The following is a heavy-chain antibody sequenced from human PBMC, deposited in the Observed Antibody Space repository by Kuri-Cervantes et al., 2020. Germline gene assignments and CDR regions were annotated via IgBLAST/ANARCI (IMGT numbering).Heavy chain of an antibody. CDR2: ISSSSSYI. D-gene: IGHD2-15*01. CDR1: GFTFSSYS. CDR3: ARDDCSGGSCYSDY. J-gene: IGHJ4*02. V-gene: IGHV3-21*01. Sequence: GGSLRLSCAASGFTFSSYSMNWVRQAPGKGLEWVSSISSSSSYIYYADSVKGRFTISRDNAKNSLYLQMNSLRAEDTAVYYCARDDCSGGSCYSDYWGQGALVTVSS.